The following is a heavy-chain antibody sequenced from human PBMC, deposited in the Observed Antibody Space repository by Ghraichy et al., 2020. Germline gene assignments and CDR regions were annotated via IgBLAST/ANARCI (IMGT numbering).Heavy chain of an antibody. V-gene: IGHV3-7*01. CDR2: IKQDGSEQ. CDR3: ARRAASTETPDR. J-gene: IGHJ5*02. CDR1: GFTFSSYS. D-gene: IGHD1-1*01. Sequence: GESLNISCAASGFTFSSYSMSWVRQAPGKGLEWVANIKQDGSEQYYEDSVKGRFTISRDNAKNSLYLQMNSLRAEDTAVYFCARRAASTETPDRWGQGTLVIVSS.